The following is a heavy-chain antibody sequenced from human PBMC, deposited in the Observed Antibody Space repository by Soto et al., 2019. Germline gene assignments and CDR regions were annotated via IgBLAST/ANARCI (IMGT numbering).Heavy chain of an antibody. J-gene: IGHJ5*02. V-gene: IGHV1-69*02. Sequence: SVKVSCKASGGTFRSYTISWVRQAPGQGLEWMGRIIPILGIANYAQKFQGRVTITADKSTSTAYMELSSLRSEDTAVYYCARWEQQLHWFDPWGQGTLVTVSS. D-gene: IGHD6-13*01. CDR3: ARWEQQLHWFDP. CDR1: GGTFRSYT. CDR2: IIPILGIA.